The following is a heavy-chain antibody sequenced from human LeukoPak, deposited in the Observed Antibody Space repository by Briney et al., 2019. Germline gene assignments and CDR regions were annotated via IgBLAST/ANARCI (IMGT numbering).Heavy chain of an antibody. D-gene: IGHD1-14*01. V-gene: IGHV1-69*05. CDR2: IIPIFGTA. Sequence: SVKVSCKASGGTFSSYAISWVRQAPGQGLEWMGGIIPIFGTANYAQKFQGRVTITTDESTSTAYMELSSLRSEDTAVYYCAFLPTNHNTPSYYYYMDVWGKGTTVTVSS. J-gene: IGHJ6*03. CDR1: GGTFSSYA. CDR3: AFLPTNHNTPSYYYYMDV.